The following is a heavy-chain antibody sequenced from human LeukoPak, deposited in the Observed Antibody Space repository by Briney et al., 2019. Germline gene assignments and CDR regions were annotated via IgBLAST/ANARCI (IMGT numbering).Heavy chain of an antibody. Sequence: SETLSLTCAVYGGSFSGYYWSWIRQPPGKGLEWIGEINHSGSTNYNPSLKSRVTISVDTSKDQFSLKLSSVTAADTAVYYCARDLRPSCIWGSYRSGGYFDYWGQGTLVTVSS. CDR2: INHSGST. V-gene: IGHV4-34*01. J-gene: IGHJ4*02. CDR1: GGSFSGYY. CDR3: ARDLRPSCIWGSYRSGGYFDY. D-gene: IGHD3-16*02.